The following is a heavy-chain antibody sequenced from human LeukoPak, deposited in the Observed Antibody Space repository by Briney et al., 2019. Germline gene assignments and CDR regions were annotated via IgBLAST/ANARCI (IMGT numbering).Heavy chain of an antibody. CDR1: GLTFSDYS. D-gene: IGHD6-13*01. J-gene: IGHJ4*02. V-gene: IGHV3-23*01. Sequence: PGGSLRLSCAASGLTFSDYSMTWVRQAPGKGLVWVSGISAGGGSTYYADSVKGRFTISTHNSRNTLYLQMNSLRAEDTAVYYCAKDAAGPEYWGQGTLVTVSS. CDR3: AKDAAGPEY. CDR2: ISAGGGST.